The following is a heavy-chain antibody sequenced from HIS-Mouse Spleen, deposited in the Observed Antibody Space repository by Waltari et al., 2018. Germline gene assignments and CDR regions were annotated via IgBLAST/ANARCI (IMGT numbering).Heavy chain of an antibody. CDR1: GGSFSGYY. CDR2: INHSGSN. J-gene: IGHJ2*01. D-gene: IGHD7-27*01. CDR3: ARVRTGDPSYWYFDL. Sequence: QVQLQQWCAGLLKPSETLSLTCAVYGGSFSGYYWSWIRQPPGKGLEWIGEINHSGSNNSNPSLKSRVTISVDTSKNQFSLKLSSVTAADTAVYYCARVRTGDPSYWYFDLWGRGTLVTVSS. V-gene: IGHV4-34*01.